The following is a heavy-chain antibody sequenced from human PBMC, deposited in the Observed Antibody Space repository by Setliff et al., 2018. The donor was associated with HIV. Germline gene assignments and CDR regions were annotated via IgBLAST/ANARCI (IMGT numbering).Heavy chain of an antibody. CDR2: IYDSGTT. V-gene: IGHV4-34*09. Sequence: SETLSLTCAVYGESLSPYYWSWIRQPPGKGLEWIGYIYDSGTTDHNPSLESRVTISLDTSKSHFSPRLTSVTAADTAVYYCARGRYYYYDMDVWGKGTTVTVSS. J-gene: IGHJ6*03. CDR1: GESLSPYY. CDR3: ARGRYYYYDMDV.